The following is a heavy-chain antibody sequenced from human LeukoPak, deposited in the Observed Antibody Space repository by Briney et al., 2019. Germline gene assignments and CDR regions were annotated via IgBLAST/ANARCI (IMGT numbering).Heavy chain of an antibody. CDR1: GFTFSSYE. D-gene: IGHD3-10*02. CDR3: ARDVPWFDP. V-gene: IGHV3-48*03. J-gene: IGHJ5*02. Sequence: GGSLRLSCAASGFTFSSYEMNWVRQAPGKGLEWVSYISSSGSTIYYADSVKGRFTISRDNAKNSLYLQMNNLRAEDTAVYYCARDVPWFDPWGQGTLVTVSS. CDR2: ISSSGSTI.